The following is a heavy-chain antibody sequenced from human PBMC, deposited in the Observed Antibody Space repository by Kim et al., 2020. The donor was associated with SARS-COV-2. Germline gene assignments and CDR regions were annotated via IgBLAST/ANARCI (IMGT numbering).Heavy chain of an antibody. J-gene: IGHJ4*02. CDR2: NVNT. D-gene: IGHD5-18*01. V-gene: IGHV1-3*01. Sequence: NVNTTYSQKFQGRVTITRDTSASTAYMELSSLRSEDTAVYYCARDGVDTGWGQGTLVTVSS. CDR3: ARDGVDTG.